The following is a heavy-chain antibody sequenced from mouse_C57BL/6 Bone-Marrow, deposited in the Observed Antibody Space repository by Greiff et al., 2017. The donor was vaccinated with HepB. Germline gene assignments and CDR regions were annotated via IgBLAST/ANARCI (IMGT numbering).Heavy chain of an antibody. CDR1: GYTFTSYG. CDR2: IYPRSGNT. Sequence: VQRVESGAELARPGASVKLSCKASGYTFTSYGISWVKQRTGQGLEWIGEIYPRSGNTYYNEKFKGKATLTADKSSSTAYMELRSLTSEDSAVYFCARGYYGKRDYWGQGTTLTVSS. V-gene: IGHV1-81*01. D-gene: IGHD1-1*01. J-gene: IGHJ2*01. CDR3: ARGYYGKRDY.